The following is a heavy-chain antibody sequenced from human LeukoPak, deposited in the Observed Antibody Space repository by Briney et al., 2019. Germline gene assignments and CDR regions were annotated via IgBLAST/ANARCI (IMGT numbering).Heavy chain of an antibody. V-gene: IGHV4-31*03. CDR2: IFYNGNT. CDR1: GGSISIGGYY. D-gene: IGHD3-22*01. J-gene: IGHJ3*02. CDR3: VRNFDSYNAFDI. Sequence: SETLSLTCTVSGGSISIGGYYWSWIRQHPGKGLEWVGYIFYNGNTYYNPSLKSRLTISGDTSENQFSLKLSSVTAADTAVYYCVRNFDSYNAFDIWGQGTMVTVSS.